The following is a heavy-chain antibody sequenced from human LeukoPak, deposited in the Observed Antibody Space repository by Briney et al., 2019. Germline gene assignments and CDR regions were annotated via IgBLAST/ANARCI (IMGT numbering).Heavy chain of an antibody. CDR2: ISSSGSTI. D-gene: IGHD6-13*01. CDR1: GFTFSDYY. CDR3: ARDAESSSWSVLYYYYYMDV. Sequence: PGGSLRLSCAASGFTFSDYYMSWIRQAPGKGLEWVSYISSSGSTIYYADSVKGRFTISRDNAKNSLYLQMNSLRAEDTAVYYCARDAESSSWSVLYYYYYMDVWGKGTTVTVSS. V-gene: IGHV3-11*01. J-gene: IGHJ6*03.